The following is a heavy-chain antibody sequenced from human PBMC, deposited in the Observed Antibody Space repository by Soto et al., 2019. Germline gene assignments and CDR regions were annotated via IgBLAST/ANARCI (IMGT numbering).Heavy chain of an antibody. V-gene: IGHV3-23*01. CDR2: ISGSGGST. CDR3: AGFYSPRRRNPSLRIAGASTGCYRMDV. Sequence: GGSLRLSCAASGFTFSSYAMSWVRQAPGKGLEWVSAISGSGGSTYYADSVKGRFTISRDNSKNTLYLQMNRLRAEDTAVYYCAGFYSPRRRNPSLRIAGASTGCYRMDVRGRRTTVTVSS. CDR1: GFTFSSYA. J-gene: IGHJ6*02. D-gene: IGHD2-21*01.